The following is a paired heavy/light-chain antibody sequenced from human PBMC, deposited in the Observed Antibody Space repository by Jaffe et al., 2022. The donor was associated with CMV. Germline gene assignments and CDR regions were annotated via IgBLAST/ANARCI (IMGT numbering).Light chain of an antibody. Sequence: QSVLTQPPSVSAAPGQRVTVSCSGSSFNIGNNYVSWFQQFPGAAPKLLIYENSERPSGIPDRFSGSKSGTSATLGITGLQTGDEADYYCGAWDSSLSGWVFGGGTKLSVL. CDR2: ENS. CDR1: SFNIGNNY. CDR3: GAWDSSLSGWV. V-gene: IGLV1-51*02. J-gene: IGLJ3*02.
Heavy chain of an antibody. J-gene: IGHJ6*02. Sequence: QVHLVESGGGVVQPGRSLRLSCAASGLTFSRYDMHWVRQAPGKGLEWVAVISFDENKKYYADSVRGRFTVSRDNSKSTLYLQMSSLRADDTAMYYCAKDANSYGYYVIDVWGQGTTVTVSS. CDR1: GLTFSRYD. D-gene: IGHD5-18*01. V-gene: IGHV3-30*18. CDR3: AKDANSYGYYVIDV. CDR2: ISFDENKK.